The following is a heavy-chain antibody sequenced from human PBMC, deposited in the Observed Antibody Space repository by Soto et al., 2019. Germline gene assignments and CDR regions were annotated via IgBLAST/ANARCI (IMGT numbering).Heavy chain of an antibody. V-gene: IGHV4-4*02. CDR1: GGSITTNDW. D-gene: IGHD3-10*01. CDR3: ARDVATPGESDRFDQ. CDR2: IYHTVAT. J-gene: IGHJ4*01. Sequence: SETLSLTCTVSGGSITTNDWWSSVRQPPGKGLEWIGEIYHTVATNYNASLKSRVTMSVDASKNQIFLMLNSVTAADTAIYHCARDVATPGESDRFDQWSHGTLVTVS.